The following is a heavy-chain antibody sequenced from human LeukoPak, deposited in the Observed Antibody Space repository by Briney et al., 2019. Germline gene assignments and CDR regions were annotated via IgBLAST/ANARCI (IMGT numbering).Heavy chain of an antibody. J-gene: IGHJ4*02. CDR2: ISAYNGNT. CDR3: ARDRASGSFPGALY. V-gene: IGHV1-18*01. Sequence: ASVNVSCKASGYTFTSYGISWVRQAPGQGLEWMGWISAYNGNTNYAQKLQGRVTMTTDTSTSTAYMELRSLRSDDTAVYYCARDRASGSFPGALYWGQGTLVTVSS. D-gene: IGHD1-26*01. CDR1: GYTFTSYG.